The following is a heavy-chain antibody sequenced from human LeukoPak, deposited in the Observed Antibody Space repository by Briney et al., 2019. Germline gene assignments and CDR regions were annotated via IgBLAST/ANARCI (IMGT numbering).Heavy chain of an antibody. J-gene: IGHJ4*02. CDR3: ARGDYDILTGYYKGRRLDY. Sequence: GGSLRLSCAASGFTFSSYWMSWVRQAPGKGLEWVANIKQDGSEKYYVDSVKGRFTISRDNAKNSLYLQMNSLRAEDTAVYYCARGDYDILTGYYKGRRLDYWGQGTLVTVSS. V-gene: IGHV3-7*01. D-gene: IGHD3-9*01. CDR2: IKQDGSEK. CDR1: GFTFSSYW.